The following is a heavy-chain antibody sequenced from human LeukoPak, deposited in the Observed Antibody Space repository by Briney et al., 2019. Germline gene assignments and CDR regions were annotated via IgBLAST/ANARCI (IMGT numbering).Heavy chain of an antibody. CDR1: GFTFDDYG. CDR2: INWNGGST. J-gene: IGHJ4*02. CDR3: AREGSYSPAFDY. D-gene: IGHD1-26*01. Sequence: GGSLRLSCAASGFTFDDYGMSWVRQAPGKGLEWVSGINWNGGSTGYADSVKGRFTISRANAKHSLYMQMNSLRAEDTALYYCAREGSYSPAFDYWGQGTLVTVSS. V-gene: IGHV3-20*04.